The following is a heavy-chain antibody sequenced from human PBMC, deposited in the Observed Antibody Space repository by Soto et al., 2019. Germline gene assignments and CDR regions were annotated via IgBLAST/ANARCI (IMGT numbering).Heavy chain of an antibody. CDR2: ISYDGSNK. Sequence: CAASGFTFSSYGMHWVRQAPGKGLEWVAVISYDGSNKYYADSVKGRFTISRDNSKNTPYLQMNSLRAEDTAVYYCAKDGDITMVRGVISYYYYYYGMDVWGQGTTVTVSS. V-gene: IGHV3-30*18. D-gene: IGHD3-10*01. CDR1: GFTFSSYG. J-gene: IGHJ6*02. CDR3: AKDGDITMVRGVISYYYYYYGMDV.